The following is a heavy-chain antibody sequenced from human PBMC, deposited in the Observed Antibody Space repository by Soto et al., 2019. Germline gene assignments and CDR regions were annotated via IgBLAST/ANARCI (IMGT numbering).Heavy chain of an antibody. CDR3: AKRLTGGDEGL. V-gene: IGHV3-23*01. Sequence: EVQLLESGGDLVQMGGSLRLSCAASGFTFSDFAMMWVRQAPGQGPECVSAISAGGVATYYADSVMGRFTISRDNSRNTLYLQMSSLRGEDTAVYYCAKRLTGGDEGLWGRGTLVTVSS. D-gene: IGHD2-21*02. J-gene: IGHJ4*02. CDR1: GFTFSDFA. CDR2: ISAGGVAT.